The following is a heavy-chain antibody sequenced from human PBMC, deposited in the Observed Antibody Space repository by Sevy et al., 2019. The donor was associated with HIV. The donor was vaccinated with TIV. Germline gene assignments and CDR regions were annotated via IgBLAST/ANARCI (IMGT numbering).Heavy chain of an antibody. CDR1: GGSISSSGYY. V-gene: IGHV4-39*01. CDR3: ARHPYGDYVGYFDP. Sequence: SETLSLTCTVSGGSISSSGYYWGWIRQPPGMGLEWLGSIYYSGSTYYNPSLKSRVTISVDTSKNQFSLKMNSVTAADPAVYYCARHPYGDYVGYFDPWGQGTLVTVSS. D-gene: IGHD4-17*01. CDR2: IYYSGST. J-gene: IGHJ5*02.